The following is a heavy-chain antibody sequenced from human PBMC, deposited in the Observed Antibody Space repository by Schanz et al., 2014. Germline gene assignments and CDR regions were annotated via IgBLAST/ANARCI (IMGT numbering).Heavy chain of an antibody. Sequence: QVQLQESGPGLVKPSETLSLTCTVSGDSISGSYWSWIRQPPGKGLGWIGYIYYSGSTDYNPSLKSRVTMSVDTSKNKFSLKLSSVTAADTAVYYCARARFTGYYMDVWGQGTAVTVSS. D-gene: IGHD3-9*01. CDR1: GDSISGSY. CDR3: ARARFTGYYMDV. CDR2: IYYSGST. V-gene: IGHV4-59*01. J-gene: IGHJ6*02.